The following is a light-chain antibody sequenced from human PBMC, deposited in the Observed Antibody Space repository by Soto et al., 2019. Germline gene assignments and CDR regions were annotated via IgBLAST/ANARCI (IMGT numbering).Light chain of an antibody. CDR2: EVS. CDR1: SSDVGGYNY. J-gene: IGLJ2*01. Sequence: QSALTQPASVSGSPGQSITISCTGTSSDVGGYNYVSWYQPHPGKAPELMIYEVSNRPSGVSNRFSGSKSGNTASLTISGLQAEDEADYYCSSYTTSITLVFGGGTKLTVL. CDR3: SSYTTSITLV. V-gene: IGLV2-14*01.